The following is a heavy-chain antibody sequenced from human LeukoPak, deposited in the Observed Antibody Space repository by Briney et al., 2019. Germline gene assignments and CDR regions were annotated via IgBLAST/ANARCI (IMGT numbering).Heavy chain of an antibody. D-gene: IGHD3-22*01. CDR2: MNPNSGNT. V-gene: IGHV1-8*01. Sequence: GASVKVSCKASGYTFTSYDINWVRQATGQGLEWMGWMNPNSGNTGYAQKFQGRVTMTRNTSRSTAYMELSSLRSEDTAVYYCARGALIANYDSSGYGTGGDYWGQGTLVTVSS. CDR1: GYTFTSYD. J-gene: IGHJ4*02. CDR3: ARGALIANYDSSGYGTGGDY.